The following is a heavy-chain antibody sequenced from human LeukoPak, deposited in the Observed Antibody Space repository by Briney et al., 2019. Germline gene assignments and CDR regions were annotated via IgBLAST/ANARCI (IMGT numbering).Heavy chain of an antibody. V-gene: IGHV3-21*01. J-gene: IGHJ4*02. CDR3: ARVSGTFGELY. Sequence: PGGSLRLSCAASGFTFSSYSMNWVRQAPGKGLEWVSSISTSSSYIYYADSVKGRFTISRDNAKNSLYLQMNSLRAEDTAVYYCARVSGTFGELYWGQGTLVTVPS. CDR1: GFTFSSYS. CDR2: ISTSSSYI. D-gene: IGHD3-10*01.